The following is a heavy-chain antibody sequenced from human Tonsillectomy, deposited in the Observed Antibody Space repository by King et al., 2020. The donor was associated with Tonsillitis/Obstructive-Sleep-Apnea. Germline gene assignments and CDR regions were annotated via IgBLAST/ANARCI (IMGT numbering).Heavy chain of an antibody. CDR3: ARSAYSSGWPYWYFDL. CDR1: GYSFTSKW. V-gene: IGHV5-10-1*03. D-gene: IGHD6-19*01. J-gene: IGHJ2*01. Sequence: QLVQSGAEAKKPGESLKISCKASGYSFTSKWISWVRQMPGKGLEWMGRIDPSDSYTNYSPSFQGHVTISTDKSISTAYLQWSSLKASDTAMYYCARSAYSSGWPYWYFDLWGRGTLVTVSS. CDR2: IDPSDSYT.